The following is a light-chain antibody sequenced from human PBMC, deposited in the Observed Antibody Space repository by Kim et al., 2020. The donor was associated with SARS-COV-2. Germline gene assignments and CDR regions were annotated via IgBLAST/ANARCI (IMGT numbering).Light chain of an antibody. CDR3: QQCLDSAMYT. V-gene: IGKV3-20*01. Sequence: SRGERATLPHRATQSESRHSLVWYQQRPGQAPTLLSHSASSRATGSPDRWRGSGAGTDFTLTISRLGTEDFVVYYCQQCLDSAMYTFCQGTKLEI. CDR1: QSESRHS. J-gene: IGKJ2*01. CDR2: SAS.